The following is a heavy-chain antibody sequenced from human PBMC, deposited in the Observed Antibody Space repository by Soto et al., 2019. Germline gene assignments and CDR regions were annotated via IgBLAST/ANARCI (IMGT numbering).Heavy chain of an antibody. J-gene: IGHJ4*02. D-gene: IGHD6-13*01. Sequence: WGSLRLSCSASGFTFSTYAMHWVRQAPGKGLEYVSAVSSDGVSTYYADSVKGRFTISRGNSKNTLYLQMTSLSAGDTAVYYCVRDCWAPANAQLFDCWGEGILVTVSS. CDR1: GFTFSTYA. CDR3: VRDCWAPANAQLFDC. V-gene: IGHV3-64D*06. CDR2: VSSDGVST.